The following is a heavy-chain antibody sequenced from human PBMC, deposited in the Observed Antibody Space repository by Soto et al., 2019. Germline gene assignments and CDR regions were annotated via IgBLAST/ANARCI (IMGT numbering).Heavy chain of an antibody. D-gene: IGHD4-17*01. CDR2: IYPADSDT. CDR1: GYTFSTSW. Sequence: EVQLVQSGAEVKKPGESLRISCKGSGYTFSTSWIGWVRQMPGKGLEWMEIIYPADSDTRYSPSFQGQVTISADKSISTAYLQLSSLKASAIAIYYCARNYGAYFDYWGQGTLVTVSS. J-gene: IGHJ4*02. CDR3: ARNYGAYFDY. V-gene: IGHV5-51*01.